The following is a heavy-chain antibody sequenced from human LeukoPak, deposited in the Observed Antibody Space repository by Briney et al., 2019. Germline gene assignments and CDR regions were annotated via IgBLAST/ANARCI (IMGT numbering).Heavy chain of an antibody. CDR1: GFTFSSYA. Sequence: EGSLRLSCAASGFTFSSYAMSWVRQAPGKGLEWVSAISGSGGSTYYADSVKGRFTIPRDNSKNTLYLQMNSLRAEDTAVYYCAKDFRVGGTSSALDIWGQGTMVTVSS. CDR3: AKDFRVGGTSSALDI. V-gene: IGHV3-23*01. D-gene: IGHD4-23*01. J-gene: IGHJ3*02. CDR2: ISGSGGST.